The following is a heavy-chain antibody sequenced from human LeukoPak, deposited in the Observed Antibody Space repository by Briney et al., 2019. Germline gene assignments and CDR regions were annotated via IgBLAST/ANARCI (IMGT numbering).Heavy chain of an antibody. Sequence: GGSLRLSCAASGFTFSSYSMNWVRQAPGKGLEWVSYISSSSSTIYYADSVKGRFTISRDNAKNSLYLQMNSLRAEDTAVYYCAREHSSGFTYYYYGMDVWGQGTTVTVSS. V-gene: IGHV3-48*04. J-gene: IGHJ6*02. D-gene: IGHD3-10*01. CDR2: ISSSSSTI. CDR1: GFTFSSYS. CDR3: AREHSSGFTYYYYGMDV.